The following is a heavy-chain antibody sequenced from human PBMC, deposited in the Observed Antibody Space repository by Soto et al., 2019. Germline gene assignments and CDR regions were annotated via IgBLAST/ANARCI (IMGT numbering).Heavy chain of an antibody. CDR2: IKQDGSEK. V-gene: IGHV3-7*01. CDR1: GFTLSSYW. CDR3: AREGPYCSGGSCLYYYYYMDV. J-gene: IGHJ6*03. D-gene: IGHD2-15*01. Sequence: SGGSLRLSCAASGFTLSSYWMSWVRQAPGKGLEWVANIKQDGSEKYYVDSVKGRFTISRDNAKNSLYLQMNSLRAEDTAVYYCAREGPYCSGGSCLYYYYYMDVWGKGTTVTVSS.